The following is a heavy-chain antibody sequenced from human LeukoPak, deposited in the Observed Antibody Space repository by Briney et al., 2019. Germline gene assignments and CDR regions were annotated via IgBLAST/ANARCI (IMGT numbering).Heavy chain of an antibody. J-gene: IGHJ4*02. CDR1: GGSFSGYY. Sequence: SETLSLTCAVYGGSFSGYYWSWIRQPPGKGLEWIGEINHSGSTNYNPSLKSRVTISVDTSKNQFSLKLSSVTAADTAVYYCARSQIMVRGFWRYWGQGTLVTVSS. CDR2: INHSGST. V-gene: IGHV4-34*01. CDR3: ARSQIMVRGFWRY. D-gene: IGHD3-10*01.